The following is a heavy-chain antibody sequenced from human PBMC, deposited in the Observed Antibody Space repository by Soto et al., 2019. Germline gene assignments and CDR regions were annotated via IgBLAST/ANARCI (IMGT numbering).Heavy chain of an antibody. D-gene: IGHD2-8*01. V-gene: IGHV3-15*01. CDR3: HTPHGRNAFDI. Sequence: PGGSLSLSFATSGFPFGNAWMAWVRQAPGKGLEWVGRIKSIADGGTTNYAAPVKGRFSISRHDSENTLYLQMNSLRVEDTGIYYCHTPHGRNAFDIWGPGTVVTVSS. CDR2: IKSIADGGTT. J-gene: IGHJ3*02. CDR1: GFPFGNAW.